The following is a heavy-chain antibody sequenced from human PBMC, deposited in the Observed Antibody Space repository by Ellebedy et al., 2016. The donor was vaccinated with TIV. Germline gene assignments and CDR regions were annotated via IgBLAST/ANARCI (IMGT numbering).Heavy chain of an antibody. D-gene: IGHD3-9*01. CDR3: ARDNFDLVTGYYHLDD. CDR1: GGSISSGAFY. J-gene: IGHJ4*02. CDR2: IYYSGST. Sequence: MPSETLSLTCTVSGGSISSGAFYWTWIRQQPGKGPEWIGYIYYSGSTSYNPSFKGRLSMSVDTSKNQFSLKLSSVTAADTAVYYCARDNFDLVTGYYHLDDWGQGTLVTVSS. V-gene: IGHV4-31*03.